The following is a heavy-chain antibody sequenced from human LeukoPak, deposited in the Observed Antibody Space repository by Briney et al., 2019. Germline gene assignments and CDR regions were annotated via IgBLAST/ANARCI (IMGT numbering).Heavy chain of an antibody. CDR3: AQGRVGVTFDY. CDR1: GGSIGSYY. D-gene: IGHD3-22*01. V-gene: IGHV4-59*01. CDR2: IYYSGST. J-gene: IGHJ4*02. Sequence: SETLSLTCTVSGGSIGSYYRNWIRQPPGKGLEWIGYIYYSGSTNYNPSLKSRVTISVDTSKNQFSLRLSSVTAADTAVYYCAQGRVGVTFDYWGQGTLVTVSS.